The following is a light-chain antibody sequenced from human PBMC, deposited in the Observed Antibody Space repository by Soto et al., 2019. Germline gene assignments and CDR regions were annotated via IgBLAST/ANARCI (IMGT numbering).Light chain of an antibody. J-gene: IGKJ5*01. CDR2: AAS. Sequence: EIQRTQAPSTLSASVGDRVTITCRASQSITRFLNWYQQKPGKAPKLLIYAASSLQSGVPSRFSGSGSGTDFTLTISSLQPEDFATYYCQQNYSPPPITFGQRTRLEI. V-gene: IGKV1-39*01. CDR1: QSITRF. CDR3: QQNYSPPPIT.